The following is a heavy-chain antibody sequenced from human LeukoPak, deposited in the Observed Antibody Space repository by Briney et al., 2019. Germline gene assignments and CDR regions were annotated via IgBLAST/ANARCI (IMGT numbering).Heavy chain of an antibody. Sequence: ASVKVSCKASGFTFTDYYMRWVRLAPGQGFEWMGWINPNSGDTNYAQKFQGRVTMTRDTSISTAHMELSRLRSDDTAVYYCARANFLYCSSTTCLFDYWGQGTLFIVSS. J-gene: IGHJ4*02. CDR3: ARANFLYCSSTTCLFDY. V-gene: IGHV1-2*02. D-gene: IGHD2-2*01. CDR2: INPNSGDT. CDR1: GFTFTDYY.